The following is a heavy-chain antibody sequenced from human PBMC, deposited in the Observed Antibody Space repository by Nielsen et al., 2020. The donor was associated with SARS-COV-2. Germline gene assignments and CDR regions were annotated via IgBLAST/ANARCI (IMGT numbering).Heavy chain of an antibody. D-gene: IGHD6-19*01. CDR1: EDTFSSYS. CDR2: IIPIFGTA. CDR3: ASRGGGGGSGSYYGMDV. Sequence: SVKVSCKASEDTFSSYSISWVRQAPGQGLEWMGGIIPIFGTANYAQKFQGRVTITADKSTSTAYMELSSLRSEDTAVYYCASRGGGGGSGSYYGMDVWGQGTTVTVSS. J-gene: IGHJ6*02. V-gene: IGHV1-69*06.